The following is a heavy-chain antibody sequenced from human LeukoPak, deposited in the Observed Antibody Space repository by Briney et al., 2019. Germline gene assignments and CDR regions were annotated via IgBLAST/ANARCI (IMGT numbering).Heavy chain of an antibody. CDR1: GGSISSYY. Sequence: ETLSLTCTVSGGSISSYYWSWIRQPAGKGLEWIGRIYTSGSTNYNPSLKSRVTMSVDTSKNQFPLKLSSVTAADTAVYYCARGLGYCSSTSCYDVFGFGYWGQGTLVIVSS. CDR3: ARGLGYCSSTSCYDVFGFGY. J-gene: IGHJ4*02. D-gene: IGHD2-2*01. CDR2: IYTSGST. V-gene: IGHV4-4*07.